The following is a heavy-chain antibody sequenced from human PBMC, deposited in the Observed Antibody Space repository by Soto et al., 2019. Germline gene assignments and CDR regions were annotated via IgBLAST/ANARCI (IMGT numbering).Heavy chain of an antibody. J-gene: IGHJ4*02. Sequence: ASVKVSCKASGYIFTAYSMHWVRQAPGQGLEWVGWFNPNSGDTIYAQRFQGRVTLTGDTSISTAYMELYSLTSDDTAVYYCAREASAVISLDYWGQGTLVTVSS. D-gene: IGHD6-19*01. V-gene: IGHV1-2*02. CDR2: FNPNSGDT. CDR1: GYIFTAYS. CDR3: AREASAVISLDY.